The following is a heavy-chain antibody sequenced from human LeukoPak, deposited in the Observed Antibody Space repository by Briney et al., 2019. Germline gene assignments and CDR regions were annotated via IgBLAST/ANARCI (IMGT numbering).Heavy chain of an antibody. J-gene: IGHJ4*02. D-gene: IGHD6-19*01. V-gene: IGHV3-23*01. Sequence: GGSLRLSCAASGFTFSSYAMSWVRHAPGQGLEWVSAIIGSGGSTYYAASVKGRFTISRDNSKNPLYLQMNSLRAEDTAVYYCAKDRLSVAGIGLAHFDYWGQGTLVTVSS. CDR3: AKDRLSVAGIGLAHFDY. CDR1: GFTFSSYA. CDR2: IIGSGGST.